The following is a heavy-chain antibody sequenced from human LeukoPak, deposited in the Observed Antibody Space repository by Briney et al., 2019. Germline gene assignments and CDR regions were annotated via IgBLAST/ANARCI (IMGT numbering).Heavy chain of an antibody. D-gene: IGHD3-10*01. CDR3: AKDAYYYGSGGDNWFDP. Sequence: GGSLRLSCAASGFTVSSNYMSWVRQAPGKGLEWVSVIYTGDNTYYADSVKGRLTISRDNSKNTLYLQMNSPRAEDTAVYYCAKDAYYYGSGGDNWFDPWGQGTLVTVSS. CDR1: GFTVSSNY. V-gene: IGHV3-53*05. J-gene: IGHJ5*02. CDR2: IYTGDNT.